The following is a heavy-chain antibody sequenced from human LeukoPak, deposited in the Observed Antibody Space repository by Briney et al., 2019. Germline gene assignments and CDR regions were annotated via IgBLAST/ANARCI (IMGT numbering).Heavy chain of an antibody. Sequence: PSETLSLTRTVSGDSISSNYYWSWIRQPPGKGLEWIGYIYHSGSTNYNPSLKSRVTISVDTSKNQFSLNLSSVTAADTAVYYCARRRAVVAGPTFDYWGQGTLVTVSS. V-gene: IGHV4-59*08. CDR1: GDSISSNYY. J-gene: IGHJ4*02. CDR3: ARRRAVVAGPTFDY. D-gene: IGHD6-19*01. CDR2: IYHSGST.